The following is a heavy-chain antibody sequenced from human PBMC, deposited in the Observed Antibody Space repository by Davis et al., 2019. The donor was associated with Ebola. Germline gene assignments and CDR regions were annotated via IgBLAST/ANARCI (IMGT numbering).Heavy chain of an antibody. CDR1: VITFSSYA. J-gene: IGHJ4*02. CDR3: AKESMPLTSIAALIDY. Sequence: PGGSLRLSCTDSVITFSSYAMTWVRQAPGKGLEWVSAISGSGGSTYYADSVKGRFTISRDNSKNTLYLQMNSLRAEDTAVYYCAKESMPLTSIAALIDYWGQGTLVTVSS. CDR2: ISGSGGST. V-gene: IGHV3-23*01. D-gene: IGHD6-6*01.